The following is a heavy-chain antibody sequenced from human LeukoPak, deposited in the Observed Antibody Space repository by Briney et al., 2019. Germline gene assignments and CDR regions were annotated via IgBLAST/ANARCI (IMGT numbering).Heavy chain of an antibody. D-gene: IGHD1-7*01. CDR2: IIPIFGTA. V-gene: IGHV1-69*13. CDR1: GGTFSSYA. J-gene: IGHJ4*02. CDR3: ARVTGTTYYFDY. Sequence: SVTVSCKASGGTFSSYAISWVRQAPGQGLEWMGGIIPIFGTANYAQKFQGRVTITADESTSTAYMELSSLRSEDTAVYYCARVTGTTYYFDYWGQGTLVTVSS.